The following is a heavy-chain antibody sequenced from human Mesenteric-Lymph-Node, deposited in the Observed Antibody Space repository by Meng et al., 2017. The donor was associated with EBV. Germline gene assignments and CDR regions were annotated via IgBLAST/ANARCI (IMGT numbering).Heavy chain of an antibody. V-gene: IGHV4-34*01. CDR2: INHSGST. J-gene: IGHJ4*02. D-gene: IGHD3-10*01. Sequence: QPQRWGTGLLKPSEPLSLTCAVHGGSFSDYFWTWIRQSPGKGLEWVGEINHSGSTKYNPSLKSRVTISVDTSKNQISLNLNSVTAADTAVYYCARPRIRYGSGSYYYWGQGTLVTVSS. CDR1: GGSFSDYF. CDR3: ARPRIRYGSGSYYY.